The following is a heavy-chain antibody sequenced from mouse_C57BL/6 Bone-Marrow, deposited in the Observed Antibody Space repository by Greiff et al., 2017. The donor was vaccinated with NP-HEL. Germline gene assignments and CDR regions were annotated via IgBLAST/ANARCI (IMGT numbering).Heavy chain of an antibody. J-gene: IGHJ4*01. CDR2: ISYSGST. V-gene: IGHV3-8*01. Sequence: EVQLVESGPGLAKPSQTLSLTCSVTGYSITSDYWNWLRKFPGNKLEYMGYISYSGSTYYNPSLKSRISITRDTSKNQYYLQLNSVTTEDTATYYCASYVAYYSNYGGAMDYWGQGTSVTVSS. CDR1: GYSITSDY. D-gene: IGHD2-5*01. CDR3: ASYVAYYSNYGGAMDY.